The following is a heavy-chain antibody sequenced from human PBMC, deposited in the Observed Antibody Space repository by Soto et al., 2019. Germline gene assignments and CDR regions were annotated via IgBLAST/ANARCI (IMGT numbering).Heavy chain of an antibody. Sequence: ASETLSLTCTVSGGSITSFYWSWIRQPPGKGLEWIGYISYSGSTKYNPSLKGRVTISADTSKNQFSLKLISVSAADTAVYYCAGAVGGPADYWGQGTLVTVSS. CDR1: GGSITSFY. CDR3: AGAVGGPADY. D-gene: IGHD1-26*01. J-gene: IGHJ4*02. V-gene: IGHV4-59*01. CDR2: ISYSGST.